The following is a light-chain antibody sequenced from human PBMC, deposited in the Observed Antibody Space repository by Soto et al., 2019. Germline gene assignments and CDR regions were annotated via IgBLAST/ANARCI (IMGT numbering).Light chain of an antibody. Sequence: DIQMTQSPSTLSASVGDRVTITCRASQSISSWLAWYQQKPGKAPKLLIHKASSLESGVPSRFSGSGSGTEFTLTISSLQPDDFATYYCQQYNDYSRTFGQGTKVDIK. CDR1: QSISSW. CDR2: KAS. CDR3: QQYNDYSRT. J-gene: IGKJ1*01. V-gene: IGKV1-5*03.